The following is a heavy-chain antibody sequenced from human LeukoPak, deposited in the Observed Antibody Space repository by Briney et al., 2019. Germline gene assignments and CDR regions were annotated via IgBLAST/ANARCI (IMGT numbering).Heavy chain of an antibody. V-gene: IGHV3-30*18. Sequence: GGSLRLSCVASGFTFSSYSMNWVRQAPGKGLEWVAVISYDGSNKYYADSVKGRFTISRDNSKNTLYLQMNSLRAEDTAVYYCAKDSGLYSSGWYGVDYWGQGTLVTVSS. J-gene: IGHJ4*02. D-gene: IGHD6-19*01. CDR2: ISYDGSNK. CDR1: GFTFSSYS. CDR3: AKDSGLYSSGWYGVDY.